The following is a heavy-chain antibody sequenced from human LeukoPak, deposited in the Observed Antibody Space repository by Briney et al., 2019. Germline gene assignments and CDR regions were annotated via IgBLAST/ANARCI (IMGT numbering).Heavy chain of an antibody. CDR3: ARRTTGFSDY. D-gene: IGHD1-7*01. CDR1: GFTFSSYA. V-gene: IGHV3-23*01. CDR2: ISGSGGST. Sequence: GGSLRLSCAASGFTFSSYAMSWVRQAPGKGLEWVSAISGSGGSTYYADSVKGRFTISRDNSKNTLFLQMNSLRAEDTAVYYCARRTTGFSDYWGQGTLVTVSS. J-gene: IGHJ4*02.